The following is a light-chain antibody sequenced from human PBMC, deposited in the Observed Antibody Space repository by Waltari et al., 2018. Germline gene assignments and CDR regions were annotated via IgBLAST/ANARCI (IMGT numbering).Light chain of an antibody. V-gene: IGKV1-39*01. CDR3: QQGYSVSYT. CDR2: AAS. J-gene: IGKJ2*01. Sequence: DIQMTQSPSSLSASVGDRVIITCRASQTISNYLNRYQQKPGKAPQVLISAASTLQSGVPSRFNGSRSGTDFTLIITSLRPEEFATDYCQQGYSVSYTFRQGTKLESK. CDR1: QTISNY.